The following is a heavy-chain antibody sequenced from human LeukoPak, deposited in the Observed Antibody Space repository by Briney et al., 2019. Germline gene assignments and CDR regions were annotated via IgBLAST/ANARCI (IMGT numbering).Heavy chain of an antibody. J-gene: IGHJ4*02. Sequence: GRSLRLSCAASGFTFSSYGMHWVRQAPGKGLEWVAVIWYDGSNKYYADSVKGRFTISRDNSKNTLYLQMNSLRAEDTAVYYCAKGLTYYYDSSGFPPYFDYWGQGTLVTVSS. V-gene: IGHV3-33*06. CDR2: IWYDGSNK. D-gene: IGHD3-22*01. CDR1: GFTFSSYG. CDR3: AKGLTYYYDSSGFPPYFDY.